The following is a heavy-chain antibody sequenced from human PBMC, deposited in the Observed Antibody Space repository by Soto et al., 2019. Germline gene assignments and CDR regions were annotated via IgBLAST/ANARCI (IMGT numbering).Heavy chain of an antibody. CDR2: ISGSGGST. J-gene: IGHJ6*02. CDR1: GFTFSSYA. V-gene: IGHV3-23*01. D-gene: IGHD2-2*02. CDR3: AKCLVVPAAITVYYYGMDV. Sequence: GGSLRLSCAASGFTFSSYAMSWVRQAPGKVLEWVSAISGSGGSTYYADSVKGRFTISRDNSKNTLYLQMNSLRAEDTAVYYCAKCLVVPAAITVYYYGMDVWGQGTTVTVSS.